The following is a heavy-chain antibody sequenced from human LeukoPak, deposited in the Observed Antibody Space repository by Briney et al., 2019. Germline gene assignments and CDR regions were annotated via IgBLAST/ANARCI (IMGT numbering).Heavy chain of an antibody. D-gene: IGHD2/OR15-2a*01. CDR1: GFTFSSYA. CDR2: ISHSSSGT. CDR3: ARDMSEKYSIDY. V-gene: IGHV3-23*01. J-gene: IGHJ4*02. Sequence: PGGSLRLSCAGSGFTFSSYAMSWVRQAPGKGLEWVSAISHSSSGTYYLDSVKGRFTISRDNSQNILYLQVSSLRADDTAIYFCARDMSEKYSIDYWGQGTLVTVSS.